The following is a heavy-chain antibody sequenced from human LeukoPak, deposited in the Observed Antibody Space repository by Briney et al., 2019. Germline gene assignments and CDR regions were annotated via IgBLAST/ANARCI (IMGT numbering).Heavy chain of an antibody. J-gene: IGHJ4*02. D-gene: IGHD3-22*01. CDR3: ARLGPGRYDSSGYEDY. CDR1: GFTFSSYA. V-gene: IGHV3-30-3*01. CDR2: ISYDGSNK. Sequence: GGSLRLFCAASGFTFSSYAMHWVRQAPGKGLEWVAVISYDGSNKYYADSVKGRFTISRDNSKNTLYLQMNSLRAEDTAVYYCARLGPGRYDSSGYEDYWGQGTLVTVSS.